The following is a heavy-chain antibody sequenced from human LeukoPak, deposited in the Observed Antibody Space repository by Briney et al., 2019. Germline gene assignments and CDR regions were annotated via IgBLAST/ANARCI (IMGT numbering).Heavy chain of an antibody. CDR3: AKDVRCSSTSCLFDY. V-gene: IGHV3-23*01. D-gene: IGHD2-2*01. CDR2: ISGSGGST. J-gene: IGHJ4*02. Sequence: PGGSLRLSCAASGFTFSSYAMSWVRQAPGKGLEWVSAISGSGGSTYYADSVKGRFTISSDNSKNTLYLQMNSLRAEDTAVYYCAKDVRCSSTSCLFDYWGQGTLVTVSS. CDR1: GFTFSSYA.